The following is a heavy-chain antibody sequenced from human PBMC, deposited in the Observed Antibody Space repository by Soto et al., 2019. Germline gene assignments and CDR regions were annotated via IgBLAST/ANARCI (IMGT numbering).Heavy chain of an antibody. J-gene: IGHJ4*01. CDR2: INGGGVNT. Sequence: GGSLRLSCAAAGITLNNYAMSWVRQAPGKGLEWVSTINGGGVNTYYADPVSGRFTISRDNSRNMLYLQMNSLGAEDTAIYYCARRLTTETTVFDYWGHGTLVTVSS. D-gene: IGHD4-17*01. V-gene: IGHV3-23*01. CDR3: ARRLTTETTVFDY. CDR1: GITLNNYA.